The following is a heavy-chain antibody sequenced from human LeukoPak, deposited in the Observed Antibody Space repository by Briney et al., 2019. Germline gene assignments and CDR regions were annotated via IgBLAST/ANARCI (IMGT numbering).Heavy chain of an antibody. Sequence: GGCLRLSCAASEFTFSSYGMSWVRQAPGKGLEWVSSISGSGGSTYYADSVKGRFTISRDNSKNTLYLQMNSLRAEDTAVYYCAKDRRRITMIVVVLQGYLDLWGRGTLVTVSS. J-gene: IGHJ2*01. CDR3: AKDRRRITMIVVVLQGYLDL. V-gene: IGHV3-23*01. CDR1: EFTFSSYG. D-gene: IGHD3-22*01. CDR2: ISGSGGST.